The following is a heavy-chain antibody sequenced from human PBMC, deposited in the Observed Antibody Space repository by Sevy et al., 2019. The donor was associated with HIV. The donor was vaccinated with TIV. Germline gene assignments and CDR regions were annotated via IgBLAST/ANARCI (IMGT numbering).Heavy chain of an antibody. Sequence: GGSLRLSCAASGFTFSFYDMHWVRQATGKGLEWVSGFGIAGDTYYAGAVKGRFTISRENAKNSLYLQMNSLRAGDTAVYYCARKSTSYSHFDYWGQGTLVTVSS. J-gene: IGHJ4*02. D-gene: IGHD1-26*01. CDR1: GFTFSFYD. CDR2: FGIAGDT. CDR3: ARKSTSYSHFDY. V-gene: IGHV3-13*01.